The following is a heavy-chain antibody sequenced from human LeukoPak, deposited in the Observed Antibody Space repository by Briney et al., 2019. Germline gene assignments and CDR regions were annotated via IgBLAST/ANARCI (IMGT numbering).Heavy chain of an antibody. V-gene: IGHV4-4*02. Sequence: PSETLSLTCAVSGGSTSSSNWWSWVRQPPGKGLEWIGEIYHSGSTNYNPSLKSRVTISVDKSKNQFSLKLSSVTAADTAVYYCARVEVRAGMTSYFDYWGQGTLVTVSS. CDR2: IYHSGST. CDR1: GGSTSSSNW. J-gene: IGHJ4*02. CDR3: ARVEVRAGMTSYFDY. D-gene: IGHD1-1*01.